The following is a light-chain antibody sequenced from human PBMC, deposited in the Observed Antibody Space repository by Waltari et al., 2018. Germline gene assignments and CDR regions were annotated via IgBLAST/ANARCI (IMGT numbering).Light chain of an antibody. CDR1: RTTVGLHY. J-gene: IGLJ2*01. V-gene: IGLV1-47*01. CDR3: ASWDNSPSIHVV. Sequence: HSVLSEPPPPPRTPAQTVTISCSASRTTVGLHYPSWFQQGPGTAPKLLIHRNNQRPSGVPDRFSGSRSGTSASLAISGLRSEDEADYYCASWDNSPSIHVVFGGGTKLTVL. CDR2: RNN.